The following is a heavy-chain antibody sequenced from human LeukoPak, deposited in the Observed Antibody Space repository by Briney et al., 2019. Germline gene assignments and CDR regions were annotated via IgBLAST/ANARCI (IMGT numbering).Heavy chain of an antibody. J-gene: IGHJ4*02. D-gene: IGHD1-20*01. CDR1: GYTSTDYY. V-gene: IGHV1-2*06. CDR2: INANSGGT. CDR3: ARDSGITGTTGAIDY. Sequence: ASVKVSCKASGYTSTDYYMHWVRQAPGQGLEWMGRINANSGGTNYAQQFQGRVTMTRDTSITTAYMELSRLRSDDTAVYYCARDSGITGTTGAIDYWGQGTLVTVSS.